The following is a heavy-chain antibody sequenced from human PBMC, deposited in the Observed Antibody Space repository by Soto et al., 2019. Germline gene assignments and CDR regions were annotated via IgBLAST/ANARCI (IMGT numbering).Heavy chain of an antibody. Sequence: QVQLVESGGGVVQPGRSLRLSCAASGFTFSSYAMHWVRQAPGKGLEWVAVISYDGSNKYYADSVKGRFTISRDNSKNTLYLQMNSLRAEDTAVYYCARDEVSTINDAFDIWGQETMVTVSS. CDR1: GFTFSSYA. J-gene: IGHJ3*02. CDR3: ARDEVSTINDAFDI. V-gene: IGHV3-30-3*01. CDR2: ISYDGSNK. D-gene: IGHD5-12*01.